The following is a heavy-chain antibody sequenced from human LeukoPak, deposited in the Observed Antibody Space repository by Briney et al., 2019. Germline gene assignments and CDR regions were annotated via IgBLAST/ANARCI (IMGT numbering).Heavy chain of an antibody. D-gene: IGHD2/OR15-2a*01. V-gene: IGHV3-23*03. CDR3: ASYPSLFNY. CDR1: GFTFSSYA. J-gene: IGHJ4*02. Sequence: GGSLRLSCAASGFTFSSYAMSWVRQAPGRGLEYVSIIYSGGITYYADSVKGRFTISRDNSKNTVYLQMNSLRTEDTAVYYCASYPSLFNYWGQGTLVTVSS. CDR2: IYSGGIT.